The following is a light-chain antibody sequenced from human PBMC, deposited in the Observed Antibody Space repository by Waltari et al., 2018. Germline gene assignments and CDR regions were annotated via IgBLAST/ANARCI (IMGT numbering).Light chain of an antibody. CDR3: AAWDDSLNGYV. CDR1: SSHIGNNA. V-gene: IGLV1-36*01. J-gene: IGLJ1*01. Sequence: QSVLTQPPSVSAAPRQRVTIPCSGSSSHIGNNAVTWYQQLPGKAPKLLIYYDDLLPSGVSDRFSGSKSGTSASLAISGLQSEDEADYYCAAWDDSLNGYVFGTGTKVTVL. CDR2: YDD.